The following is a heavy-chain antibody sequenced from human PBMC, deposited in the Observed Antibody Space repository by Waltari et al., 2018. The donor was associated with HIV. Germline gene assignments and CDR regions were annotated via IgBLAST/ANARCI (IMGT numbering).Heavy chain of an antibody. CDR3: AREYCSSTSCSPNGRLGAFDI. CDR1: GGSISSYY. D-gene: IGHD2-2*01. V-gene: IGHV4-4*07. J-gene: IGHJ3*02. CDR2: IYPSGST. Sequence: QVQLQESGPGLVKASETLSLTCTVSGGSISSYYWRWIRQPAGKGLEWIGRIYPSGSTNYNSSLKSRVTMSIDTSKNQFFLKLSSVTAADTAVYYCAREYCSSTSCSPNGRLGAFDIWGQGTMVTVSS.